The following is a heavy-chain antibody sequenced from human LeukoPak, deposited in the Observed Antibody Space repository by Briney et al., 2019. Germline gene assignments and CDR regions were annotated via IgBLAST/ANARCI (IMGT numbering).Heavy chain of an antibody. V-gene: IGHV4-59*12. CDR3: AVWFGELEPY. J-gene: IGHJ4*02. CDR1: GGSISSYY. Sequence: PSETLSLTCTVSGGSISSYYWSWIRQPPGKGLEWIGYIYYSGSTNYNPSLKSRVTISVDTSKNQFSLKLSSVTAADTAVYYCAVWFGELEPYWGQGTLVTVSS. D-gene: IGHD3-10*01. CDR2: IYYSGST.